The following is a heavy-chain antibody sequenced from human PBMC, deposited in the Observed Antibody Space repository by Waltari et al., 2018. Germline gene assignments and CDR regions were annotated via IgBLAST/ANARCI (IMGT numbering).Heavy chain of an antibody. J-gene: IGHJ4*02. Sequence: QLQLQESGPGLVKPSETLSLTCTVSGGSISSSSYYWGWIRQPPGKGLEWIGSIYYSGSTYYDPSLKSRVTISVDTSKNQFSRKLSSVTAADTAVYYCARVTARRASYFDYWGQGTLVTVSS. CDR1: GGSISSSSYY. CDR3: ARVTARRASYFDY. D-gene: IGHD6-6*01. CDR2: IYYSGST. V-gene: IGHV4-39*07.